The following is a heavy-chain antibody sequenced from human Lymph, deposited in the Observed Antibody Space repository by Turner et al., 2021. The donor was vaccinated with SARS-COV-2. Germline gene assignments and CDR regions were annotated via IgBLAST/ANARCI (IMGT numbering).Heavy chain of an antibody. CDR2: IDSGGTT. CDR1: GIIVSRNY. J-gene: IGHJ6*02. D-gene: IGHD2-15*01. CDR3: ARDRGTYGMDV. V-gene: IGHV3-53*02. Sequence: EVKLVETGGGLIQPGGSLRLPCAASGIIVSRNYMNWVRQAPGKGLEWVSVIDSGGTTYDADSVKGRFTISRDNSKNTLYLQMNSLRVEDTAVYYCARDRGTYGMDVWGQGTTVTVSS.